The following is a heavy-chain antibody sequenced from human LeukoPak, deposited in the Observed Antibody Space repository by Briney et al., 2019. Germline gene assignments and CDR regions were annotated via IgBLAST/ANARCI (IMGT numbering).Heavy chain of an antibody. V-gene: IGHV3-21*01. D-gene: IGHD6-19*01. CDR3: ARGLVDSSGWYSFLFDY. J-gene: IGHJ4*02. CDR1: GFTFSSYS. Sequence: PGGSLRLSCAASGFTFSSYSMNWVRQAPGKGLEWVSSISSSSSYIYYADSVKGRFTISRDNAKNSLYLQMNSLRAEDTAVYYCARGLVDSSGWYSFLFDYWGQGTLVTVSS. CDR2: ISSSSSYI.